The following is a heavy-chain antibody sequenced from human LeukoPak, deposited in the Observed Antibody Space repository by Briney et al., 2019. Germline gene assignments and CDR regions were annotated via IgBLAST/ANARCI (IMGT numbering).Heavy chain of an antibody. CDR2: INSDGSST. CDR1: GFAFSSYW. J-gene: IGHJ4*02. CDR3: ARDSLVGARGAFDY. Sequence: GGSLRLSCAASGFAFSSYWMHWVRQAPGKGLVWVSRINSDGSSTSYADSVKGRFTISRDNAKNTLYLQMNSLRAEDTAVYYCARDSLVGARGAFDYWGQGTLVTVSS. D-gene: IGHD1-26*01. V-gene: IGHV3-74*01.